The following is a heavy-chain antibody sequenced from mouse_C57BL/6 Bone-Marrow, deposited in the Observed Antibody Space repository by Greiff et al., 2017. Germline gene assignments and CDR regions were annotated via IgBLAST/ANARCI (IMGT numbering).Heavy chain of an antibody. CDR3: ARLDPHFYAMDY. CDR2: IHPNSGST. Sequence: VQLQQPGAELVKPGASVKLSCKASGYTFTSYWMHWVKQRPGQGLEWIGMIHPNSGSTNYNEKFKSKATLTVDKSSSTAYMQLSSLTSEDSAVYYCARLDPHFYAMDYWGQGTSVTVSS. CDR1: GYTFTSYW. V-gene: IGHV1-64*01. J-gene: IGHJ4*01.